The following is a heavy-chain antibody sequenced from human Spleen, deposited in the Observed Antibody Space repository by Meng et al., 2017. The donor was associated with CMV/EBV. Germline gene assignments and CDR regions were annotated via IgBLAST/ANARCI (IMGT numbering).Heavy chain of an antibody. CDR2: IGNSAGVT. CDR1: GFRFSSYA. CDR3: ARVVAGITLKYFDH. J-gene: IGHJ4*02. V-gene: IGHV3-23*01. Sequence: GGSLRLSCAASGFRFSSYAMSWVRQAPGKGLEWVSDIGNSAGVTDYADSVKRRFTISRDNSKNTLYLQMNSLRGEDTAVYFCARVVAGITLKYFDHWGQGTLVTVSS. D-gene: IGHD1-14*01.